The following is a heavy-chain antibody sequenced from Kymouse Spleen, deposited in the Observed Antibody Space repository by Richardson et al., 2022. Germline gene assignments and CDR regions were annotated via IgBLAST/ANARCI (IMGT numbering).Heavy chain of an antibody. CDR2: INAGNGNT. Sequence: QVQLVQSGAEVKKPGASVKVSCKASGYTFTSYAMHWVRQAPGQRLEWMGWINAGNGNTKYSQKFQGRVTITRDTSASTAYMELSSLRSEDTAVYYCARDRAVAGANWFDPWGQGTLVTVSS. J-gene: IGHJ5*02. CDR3: ARDRAVAGANWFDP. D-gene: IGHD6-19*01. V-gene: IGHV1-3*01. CDR1: GYTFTSYA.